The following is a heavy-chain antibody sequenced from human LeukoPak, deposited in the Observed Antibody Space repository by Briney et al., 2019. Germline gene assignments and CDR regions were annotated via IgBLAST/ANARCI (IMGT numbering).Heavy chain of an antibody. V-gene: IGHV1-8*03. Sequence: ASVKVSCKASGYTFTSYDINWVRQATGQGLEWMGWTNPNSGNTGYAQKFQGRVTITRNTSISTAYMELSSLRSEDTAVYYCARGDYYDSSGYYSRTWFDPWGQGTLVTVPS. CDR3: ARGDYYDSSGYYSRTWFDP. J-gene: IGHJ5*02. CDR2: TNPNSGNT. D-gene: IGHD3-22*01. CDR1: GYTFTSYD.